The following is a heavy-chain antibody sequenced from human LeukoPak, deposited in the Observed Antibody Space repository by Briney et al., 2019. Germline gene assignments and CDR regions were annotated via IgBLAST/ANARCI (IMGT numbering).Heavy chain of an antibody. CDR3: AKAIDCTNGVCYSDYYYYGMDV. CDR2: ISGSGGST. Sequence: PGGSLRLSCAASGFTFSSYAMSWVRQAPGKGLEWVSAISGSGGSTYYADSVKGRFTISRDNSKNTLYLQMNSPRAEDTAVYYCAKAIDCTNGVCYSDYYYYGMDVWGQGTTVTVSS. CDR1: GFTFSSYA. J-gene: IGHJ6*02. V-gene: IGHV3-23*01. D-gene: IGHD2-8*01.